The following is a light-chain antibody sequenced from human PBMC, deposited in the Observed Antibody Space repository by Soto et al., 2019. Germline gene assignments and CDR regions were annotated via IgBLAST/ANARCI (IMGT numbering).Light chain of an antibody. CDR1: QGITSA. CDR3: QQFNSYPIS. Sequence: IQLTQSPSSLSASVGDTVTITCRASQGITSALAWYQQKPGKAPKLLISVASSLESGVPSRFSGSGSGTDFTLTISSLQPEDFAPYYCQQFNSYPISFGQGTRLEIK. CDR2: VAS. J-gene: IGKJ5*01. V-gene: IGKV1-13*02.